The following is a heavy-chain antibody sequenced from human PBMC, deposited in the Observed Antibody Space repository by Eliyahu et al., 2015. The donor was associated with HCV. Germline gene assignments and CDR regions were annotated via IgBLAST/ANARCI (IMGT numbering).Heavy chain of an antibody. J-gene: IGHJ5*02. CDR3: ARHLWRVVPAADWFDP. Sequence: QVQLQESGPGLVKPSQTLSLTCSVSGGSISSGSYYWSWIRQPAGKGLVRVGRCIAPGSTTGTTNYNPSLKSRVTMSVDTSKNQFSLKLNSVTAADTAVYYCARHLWRVVPAADWFDPWGQGTLVTVSS. CDR2: CIAPGSTTGTT. V-gene: IGHV4-61*02. D-gene: IGHD2-2*01. CDR1: GGSISSGSYY.